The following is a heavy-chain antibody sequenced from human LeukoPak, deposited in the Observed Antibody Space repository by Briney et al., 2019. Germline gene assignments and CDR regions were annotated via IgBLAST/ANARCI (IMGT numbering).Heavy chain of an antibody. CDR1: GGTFSGYY. D-gene: IGHD1-26*01. CDR2: INHSGST. CDR3: AIGETSSGSYLFGMDV. V-gene: IGHV4-34*01. J-gene: IGHJ6*02. Sequence: SETLSLTCAAYGGTFSGYYWSWIRQPPGKGLEWIGEINHSGSTNYNPSLKSRVTISVDTSKNQFSLRLSSVTAADTAVYYCAIGETSSGSYLFGMDVWGQGTTVTVSS.